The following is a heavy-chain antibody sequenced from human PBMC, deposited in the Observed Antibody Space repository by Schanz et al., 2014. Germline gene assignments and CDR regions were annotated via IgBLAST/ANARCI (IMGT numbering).Heavy chain of an antibody. CDR1: GFAFSSYS. V-gene: IGHV3-48*01. Sequence: EVQLLDSGGGLVQPGGSLRLSCTASGFAFSSYSMNWVRQAPGKGLEWVSYISSSGTTIYYADSVKGRFTISRDNSRNTLYLQMNSLRTEDTAVYYCASPSGYSDYGTYFDFWGQGTLVTVSS. CDR2: ISSSGTTI. CDR3: ASPSGYSDYGTYFDF. J-gene: IGHJ4*02. D-gene: IGHD5-12*01.